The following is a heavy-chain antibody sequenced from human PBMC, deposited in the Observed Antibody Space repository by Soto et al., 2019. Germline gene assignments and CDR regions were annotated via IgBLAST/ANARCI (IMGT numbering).Heavy chain of an antibody. CDR2: IYYSGST. D-gene: IGHD4-17*01. J-gene: IGHJ4*02. V-gene: IGHV4-39*01. CDR3: AHLTTGGFYFDY. CDR1: GDSISSSSYY. Sequence: SETLSLTCTVSGDSISSSSYYWGWIRQPPGKGLEWIGSIYYSGSTDYNPSLKSRVTISVDTSKNQFSLKLTSVTAADTAVHYCAHLTTGGFYFDYWGQGTLVTVSS.